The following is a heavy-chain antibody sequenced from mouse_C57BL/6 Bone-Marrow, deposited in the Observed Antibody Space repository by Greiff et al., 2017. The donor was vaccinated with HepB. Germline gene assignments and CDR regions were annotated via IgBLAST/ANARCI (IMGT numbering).Heavy chain of an antibody. Sequence: EVQLQQSGPELVKPGASVKISCKASGYTFTDYYMNWVKQSHGKSLEWIGDINPNNGGTSYNQKFKGKATLTVDKSSSTAYMELRSLTSEDSAVYYCARQLRLVWFAYWGQGTLVTVSA. CDR1: GYTFTDYY. V-gene: IGHV1-26*01. CDR3: ARQLRLVWFAY. J-gene: IGHJ3*01. CDR2: INPNNGGT. D-gene: IGHD3-2*02.